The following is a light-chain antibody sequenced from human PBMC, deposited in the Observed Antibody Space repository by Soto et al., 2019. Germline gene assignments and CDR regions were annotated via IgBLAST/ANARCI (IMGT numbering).Light chain of an antibody. J-gene: IGKJ5*01. CDR1: QSVSSK. Sequence: EILMTQFPATLSVAPGERAALACGASQSVSSKLDWYRKRPGEAPRVLIHDISPMATGVPARLRGSGYGTELTLSISGLKYEDFEVYLCQQYNNWTFSFGQGTRLEIK. CDR3: QQYNNWTFS. CDR2: DIS. V-gene: IGKV3-15*01.